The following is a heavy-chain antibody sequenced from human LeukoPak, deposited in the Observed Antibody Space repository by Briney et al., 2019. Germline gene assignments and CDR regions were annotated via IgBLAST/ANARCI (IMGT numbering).Heavy chain of an antibody. CDR3: ARGAIFGVVITGNAFDI. CDR1: GGTSSSYA. V-gene: IGHV1-69*05. J-gene: IGHJ3*02. CDR2: IIPIFGTA. Sequence: SVKVSCKASGGTSSSYAISWVRQAPGQGLEWMGGIIPIFGTANYAQKFQGRVTITTDESTSTAYMELSSLRSEDTAVYYCARGAIFGVVITGNAFDIWGQGTMVTVSS. D-gene: IGHD3-3*01.